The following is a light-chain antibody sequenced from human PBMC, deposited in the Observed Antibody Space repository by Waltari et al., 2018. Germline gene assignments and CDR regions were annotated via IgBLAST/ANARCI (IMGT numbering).Light chain of an antibody. J-gene: IGKJ2*03. Sequence: LTQSTATLSLSPGERATLPCRASQSVSSYLAWYQQKPGQAPRLLIHSATSRATGIPDRFSGSGSGTEFTLTISSLEPEDVGVYHCYQHSSGYSFGQGTKVEIK. CDR1: QSVSSY. CDR3: YQHSSGYS. CDR2: SAT. V-gene: IGKV3-11*01.